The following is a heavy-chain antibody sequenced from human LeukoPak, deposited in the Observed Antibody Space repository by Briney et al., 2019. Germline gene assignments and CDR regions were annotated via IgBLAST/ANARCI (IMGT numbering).Heavy chain of an antibody. CDR2: IWYDGSNK. CDR1: GFTFRSYG. J-gene: IGHJ4*02. CDR3: ARVGSSSSLGFDY. V-gene: IGHV3-33*08. Sequence: GGSLRLSCAASGFTFRSYGMHWVRQAPGKGLEWVAVIWYDGSNKYCADSVKGRFTISRDNSKNTLYLEMSSLRAEDTAVYYCARVGSSSSLGFDYWGQGTLVTVSS. D-gene: IGHD6-6*01.